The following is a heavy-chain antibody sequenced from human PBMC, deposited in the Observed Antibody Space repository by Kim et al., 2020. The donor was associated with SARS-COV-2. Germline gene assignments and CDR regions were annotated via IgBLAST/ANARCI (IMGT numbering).Heavy chain of an antibody. Sequence: TDYAGSVKGRFTISRDKSKHTLYLQMTSLRAEDTAVYYCATPEMATTEGYWGQGTLVTVSS. CDR2: T. V-gene: IGHV3-23*01. J-gene: IGHJ4*02. CDR3: ATPEMATTEGY. D-gene: IGHD5-12*01.